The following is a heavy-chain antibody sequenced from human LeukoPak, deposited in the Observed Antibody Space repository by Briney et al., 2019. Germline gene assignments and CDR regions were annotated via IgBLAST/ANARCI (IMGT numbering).Heavy chain of an antibody. CDR1: GGSISSNY. CDR2: IYYSGST. CDR3: ARVSYYDSSGYYYDVGRYYFDY. Sequence: SETLSLTCSVSGGSISSNYWTWIRQPPGKGLEWIGYIYYSGSTNYNPSLKSRVTISVDTSKNHFSLKLSSVTAADTAVYYCARVSYYDSSGYYYDVGRYYFDYWGQGTLVTVSS. J-gene: IGHJ4*02. V-gene: IGHV4-59*01. D-gene: IGHD3-22*01.